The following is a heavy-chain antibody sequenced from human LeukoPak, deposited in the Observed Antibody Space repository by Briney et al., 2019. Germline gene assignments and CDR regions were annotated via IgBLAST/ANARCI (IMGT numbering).Heavy chain of an antibody. D-gene: IGHD7-27*01. Sequence: GASVKVSCKASGGTFSSYAISWVRQAPGQGLEWMGGIIPIFGTANYAQKFQGRVTITADESTGTAYMELSSLRSEDTAVYYCARVGNWHDPGDYWGQGTLVTVSS. CDR3: ARVGNWHDPGDY. CDR2: IIPIFGTA. J-gene: IGHJ4*02. V-gene: IGHV1-69*13. CDR1: GGTFSSYA.